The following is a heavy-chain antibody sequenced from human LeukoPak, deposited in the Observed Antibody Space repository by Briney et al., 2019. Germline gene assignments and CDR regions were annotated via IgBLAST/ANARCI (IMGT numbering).Heavy chain of an antibody. CDR1: GGSFSGYY. D-gene: IGHD3-22*01. V-gene: IGHV4-34*01. J-gene: IGHJ5*02. CDR2: INHSGST. CDR3: AREHYYDSSGYYSDTYNWFDP. Sequence: SETLSLTCAVYGGSFSGYYWGWIRQPPGKGLEWIGEINHSGSTNYNPSLKSRVTISVDTSKNQFSLKLSSVTAADTAVYYCAREHYYDSSGYYSDTYNWFDPWGQGTLVTVSS.